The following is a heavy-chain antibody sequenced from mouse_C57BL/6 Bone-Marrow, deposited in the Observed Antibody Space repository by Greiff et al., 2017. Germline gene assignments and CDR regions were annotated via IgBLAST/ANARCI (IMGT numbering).Heavy chain of an antibody. CDR1: GYTFTRYW. CDR2: IHPTSGST. D-gene: IGHD2-4*01. J-gene: IGHJ3*01. V-gene: IGHV1-64*01. CDR3: ARKDIYYDYDGAWFAY. Sequence: QVQLQQPGAELVKPGASVKLSCKASGYTFTRYWMHCVKQRPGQGLEWIGMIHPTSGSTNYNEKFKSKATLTVDKSSSTAYMQLSSLTSEYSAVYYGARKDIYYDYDGAWFAYWGQGTLVTVSA.